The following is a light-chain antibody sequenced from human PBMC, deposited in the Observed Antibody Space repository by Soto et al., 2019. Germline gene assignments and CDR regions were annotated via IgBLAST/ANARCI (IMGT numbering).Light chain of an antibody. J-gene: IGKJ5*01. V-gene: IGKV3-15*01. CDR2: GAS. Sequence: CQSLRSKLSSXQXXPXXXXXLXXXGASTRATGVPDRFSGTGSGTEFTLTISSLKSEDYGVYYCQQYKSWPPITFGQGTRLEIK. CDR1: QSLRSK. CDR3: QQYKSWPPIT.